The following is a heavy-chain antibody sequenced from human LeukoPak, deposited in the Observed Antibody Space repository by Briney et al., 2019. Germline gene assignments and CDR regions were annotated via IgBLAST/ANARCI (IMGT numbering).Heavy chain of an antibody. CDR3: ARDQPLTVATWGYFYYYMDV. CDR1: GFSFSSYW. CDR2: IKQDGGDK. J-gene: IGHJ6*03. V-gene: IGHV3-7*01. Sequence: RGSLRLSCVASGFSFSSYWMSWVRQAPGKGLEWVANIKQDGGDKYYVDSVKGRFTISRDNAKNSLYLQMNSLRAEDTAVYFCARDQPLTVATWGYFYYYMDVWGKGTTVTVSS. D-gene: IGHD4-17*01.